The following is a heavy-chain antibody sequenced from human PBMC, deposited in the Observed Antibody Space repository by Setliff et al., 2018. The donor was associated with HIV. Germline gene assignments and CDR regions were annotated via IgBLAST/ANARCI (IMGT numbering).Heavy chain of an antibody. CDR1: GVSISGHF. D-gene: IGHD2-8*02. Sequence: PSETLSLTCFVSGVSISGHFWGWIRQPPGKGLEWIGYIYTSGTTEYNPSLDSRVTISVVTSRDQFSLNLRSVTAADTALYFCARLIHTGLLYFDYWGLGMLVTVSS. CDR3: ARLIHTGLLYFDY. CDR2: IYTSGTT. J-gene: IGHJ4*02. V-gene: IGHV4-4*09.